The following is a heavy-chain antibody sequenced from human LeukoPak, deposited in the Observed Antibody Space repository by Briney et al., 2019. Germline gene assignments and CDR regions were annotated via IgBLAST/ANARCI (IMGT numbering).Heavy chain of an antibody. CDR3: ARVLMITFGGVIAPDYYGMDV. V-gene: IGHV3-21*01. CDR2: ISSSSSYI. CDR1: GFTFSSYS. Sequence: GGSLRLSCAASGFTFSSYSMNWVRQAPGKRLEWVSSISSSSSYIYYADSVKGRFTISRDNAKNSLYLQMNSLRAEDTAVYYCARVLMITFGGVIAPDYYGMDVWGKGTTVTVSS. D-gene: IGHD3-16*02. J-gene: IGHJ6*04.